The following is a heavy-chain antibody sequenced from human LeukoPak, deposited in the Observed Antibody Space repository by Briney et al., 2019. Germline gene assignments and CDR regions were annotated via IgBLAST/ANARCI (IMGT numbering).Heavy chain of an antibody. Sequence: ASVKVSCKVSGYTLTELSMHWVRQAPGKGLEWMGGFDPEDGETIYAQKFQGRVTMTEDTSTDTAYMELSSLRSEDTAVYYCSFAPAGMRGAVPYYFDYWGQGTLVTVSS. D-gene: IGHD2-2*01. CDR1: GYTLTELS. J-gene: IGHJ4*02. CDR2: FDPEDGET. CDR3: SFAPAGMRGAVPYYFDY. V-gene: IGHV1-24*01.